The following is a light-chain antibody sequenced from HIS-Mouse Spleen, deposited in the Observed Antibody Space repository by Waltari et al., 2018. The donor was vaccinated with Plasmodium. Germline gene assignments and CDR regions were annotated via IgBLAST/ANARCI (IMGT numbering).Light chain of an antibody. J-gene: IGLJ2*01. Sequence: SSELTQDPAVSVALGQTVRITCQGDSLRSYYASWYQQKPGQAPVLVIYGTNNRPSGIPDRFSGSSSGNTASLTITGAQAEDEADYYCNSRDSSGNHLGVVFGGGTKLTVL. CDR2: GTN. CDR1: SLRSYY. CDR3: NSRDSSGNHLGVV. V-gene: IGLV3-19*01.